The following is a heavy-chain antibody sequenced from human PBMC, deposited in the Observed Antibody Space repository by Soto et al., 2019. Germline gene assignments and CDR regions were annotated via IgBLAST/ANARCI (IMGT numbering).Heavy chain of an antibody. J-gene: IGHJ5*02. CDR2: IYPGDSDT. Sequence: PGESLKISCKGSVYSFTSYWIGWVRQMPGKGLEWMGIIYPGDSDTRYSPSFQGQVTISADKSISTAYLQWSSLKASDTAMYYCARADPYDFWSGYSLGWFDPWGQGTLVTVSS. D-gene: IGHD3-3*01. CDR3: ARADPYDFWSGYSLGWFDP. V-gene: IGHV5-51*01. CDR1: VYSFTSYW.